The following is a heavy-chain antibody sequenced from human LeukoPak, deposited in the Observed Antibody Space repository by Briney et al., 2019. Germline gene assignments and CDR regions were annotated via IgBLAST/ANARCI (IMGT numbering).Heavy chain of an antibody. CDR3: ARVVIAADAFDI. D-gene: IGHD5-12*01. V-gene: IGHV1-2*02. J-gene: IGHJ3*02. CDR2: INPNSGGT. CDR1: GYTXTGYY. Sequence: ASVKVSCKASGYTXTGYYMHWVRQAPGQGLEWMGWINPNSGGTNYAQKFRGRVTMTRDTSISTAYMELSRLRSDDTAVYYCARVVIAADAFDIWGQGTMVTVSS.